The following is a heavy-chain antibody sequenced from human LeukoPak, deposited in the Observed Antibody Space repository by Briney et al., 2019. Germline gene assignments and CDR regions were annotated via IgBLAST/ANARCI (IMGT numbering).Heavy chain of an antibody. V-gene: IGHV4-59*01. CDR2: IYYSGST. J-gene: IGHJ4*02. CDR3: ARVNYDILTGYYSYSYYFDY. CDR1: GGSISSYY. Sequence: SETLSLTCTVSGGSISSYYWSWIRQPPGKGLEWIGYIYYSGSTNYNPSLKSRVTISVDTSKNQFSLKLSSVTAADTAVCYCARVNYDILTGYYSYSYYFDYWGQGTLVTVSS. D-gene: IGHD3-9*01.